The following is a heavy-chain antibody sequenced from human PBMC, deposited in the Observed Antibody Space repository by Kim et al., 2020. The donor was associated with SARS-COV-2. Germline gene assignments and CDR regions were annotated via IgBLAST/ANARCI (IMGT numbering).Heavy chain of an antibody. Sequence: YAGSVESRFTISRDNSKNTLYLQMNSLRSEDTAVYYCARDLTTTVITPGDFWGQGILVTVSS. V-gene: IGHV3-23*01. D-gene: IGHD4-17*01. CDR3: ARDLTTTVITPGDF. J-gene: IGHJ4*02.